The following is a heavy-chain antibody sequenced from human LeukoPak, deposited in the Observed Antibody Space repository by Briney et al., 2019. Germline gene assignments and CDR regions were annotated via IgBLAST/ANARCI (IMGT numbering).Heavy chain of an antibody. CDR2: ISSSGSTI. CDR1: GFTFSDYY. CDR3: AREMVVVVAATVYDY. D-gene: IGHD2-15*01. V-gene: IGHV3-11*04. Sequence: GGSLRLSCAASGFTFSDYYMSWIRQAPGKGLEWVSYISSSGSTIYYADSVKGRFTISRDNAKNSLYLQMNSLRAEDTAVYYCAREMVVVVAATVYDYWGQGTLVTVSS. J-gene: IGHJ4*02.